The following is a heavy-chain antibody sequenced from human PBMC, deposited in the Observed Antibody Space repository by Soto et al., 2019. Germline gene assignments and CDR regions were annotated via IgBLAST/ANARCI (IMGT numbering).Heavy chain of an antibody. CDR1: GFTFSSSW. J-gene: IGHJ6*03. CDR3: GRLGVWSGAYYYMDV. V-gene: IGHV3-74*03. D-gene: IGHD3-3*01. Sequence: QLVESGGGLVQPGGTLRLSCAASGFTFSSSWMDWVRQGPGKGLVWVSRINSDGSSTKYADSVKGRFTISRDNAKNTLFLQMNSARADDTAVYYCGRLGVWSGAYYYMDVWGKVTTVTVSS. CDR2: INSDGSST.